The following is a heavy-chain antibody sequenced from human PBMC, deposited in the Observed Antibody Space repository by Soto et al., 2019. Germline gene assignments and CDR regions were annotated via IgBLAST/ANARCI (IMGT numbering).Heavy chain of an antibody. CDR3: ARTSAAGKYYYGMDV. CDR1: G. D-gene: IGHD6-13*01. CDR2: IYPGDSDT. V-gene: IGHV5-51*01. Sequence: GESLKISCKGSGCQMPGKGLEWMGIIYPGDSDTRYSPSFQGQVTISADKSISTAYLQWSSLKASDTAMYYCARTSAAGKYYYGMDVWGQGTTVTV. J-gene: IGHJ6*02.